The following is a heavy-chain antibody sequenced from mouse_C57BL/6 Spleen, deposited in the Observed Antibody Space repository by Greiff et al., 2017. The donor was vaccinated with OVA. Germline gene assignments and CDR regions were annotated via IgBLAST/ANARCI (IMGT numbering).Heavy chain of an antibody. CDR1: GFTFTDYY. Sequence: EVRLVESGPVLVKPGPSVKISCKASGFTFTDYYMHWVKQSHGKSLEWIGLVDPYNGGTSYNQKFKGKATLTVDTSSSTAYMELNSLTSEDAVVYYGARLENWGQLAYWGQGTLVTVSA. CDR2: VDPYNGGT. CDR3: ARLENWGQLAY. V-gene: IGHV1-36*01. D-gene: IGHD4-1*01. J-gene: IGHJ3*01.